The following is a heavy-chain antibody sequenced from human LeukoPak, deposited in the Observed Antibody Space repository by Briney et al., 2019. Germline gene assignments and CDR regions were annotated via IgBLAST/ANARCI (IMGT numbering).Heavy chain of an antibody. CDR3: ARGGSCSSTSCYRHYYYGMDV. D-gene: IGHD2-2*01. J-gene: IGHJ6*02. V-gene: IGHV4-34*01. CDR1: GGSFSGYY. Sequence: SETPSLTCAVYGGSFSGYYWSWIRQPPGKGLEWIGEINHSGSTNYNPSLKSRVTISVDTSKNQFSLKLSSVTAADTAVYYCARGGSCSSTSCYRHYYYGMDVWGQGTTVTVSS. CDR2: INHSGST.